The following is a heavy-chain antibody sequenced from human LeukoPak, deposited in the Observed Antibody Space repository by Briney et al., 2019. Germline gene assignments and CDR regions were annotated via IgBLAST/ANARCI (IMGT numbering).Heavy chain of an antibody. D-gene: IGHD1-26*01. Sequence: GGSLGLSCVATGFSFRNYAIHWVRQAPGKGLEYVSVINTDGRITYYADSVKGRFTISRDNSKNTVYLQMDSLRGEDMAVYYCTRDGGSFCDFDYWGQGALVTVSS. CDR3: TRDGGSFCDFDY. CDR1: GFSFRNYA. CDR2: INTDGRIT. J-gene: IGHJ4*02. V-gene: IGHV3-64*02.